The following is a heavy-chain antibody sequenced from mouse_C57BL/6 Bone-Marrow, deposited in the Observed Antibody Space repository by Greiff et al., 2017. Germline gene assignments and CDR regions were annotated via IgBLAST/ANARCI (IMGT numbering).Heavy chain of an antibody. Sequence: EVQLQQSGPELVKPGASVKISCKASGYTFTDYYMNWVKQSHGKSLEWIGDINPNNGGTSYNQKFKGKATLTVDKSSSTAYMELRSLTSEDSAVYYCARTPYYGSRGRFAYWGQGTLVTVSA. V-gene: IGHV1-26*01. J-gene: IGHJ3*01. CDR3: ARTPYYGSRGRFAY. CDR1: GYTFTDYY. D-gene: IGHD1-1*01. CDR2: INPNNGGT.